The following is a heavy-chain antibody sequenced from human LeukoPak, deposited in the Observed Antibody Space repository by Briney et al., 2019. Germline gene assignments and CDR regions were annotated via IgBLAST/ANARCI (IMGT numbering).Heavy chain of an antibody. Sequence: SVKVSCKASGGTFSSYAISWVRQAPRQGLEWMGGIIPIFGTANYAQKFQGRVTITTDESTSTAYMELSSLRSEDTAVYYCASQYYDFWSGYLDPWGQGTLVTVSS. CDR3: ASQYYDFWSGYLDP. J-gene: IGHJ5*02. V-gene: IGHV1-69*05. CDR2: IIPIFGTA. CDR1: GGTFSSYA. D-gene: IGHD3-3*01.